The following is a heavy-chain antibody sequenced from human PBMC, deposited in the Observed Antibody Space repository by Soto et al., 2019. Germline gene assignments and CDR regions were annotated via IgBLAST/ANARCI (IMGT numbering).Heavy chain of an antibody. CDR2: IFWDADK. V-gene: IGHV2-5*02. Sequence: SGPTLVNPPQTLTLTCTFSGFSLSTSGVGVGWIRQPPGKALEWLALIFWDADKRYSPSLKSRLTITKDTSKNQVVLTMTNMDPVDTATYYCAHSGDYSNYGYYYYGMDVWGQGTTVTVSS. CDR1: GFSLSTSGVG. D-gene: IGHD4-4*01. J-gene: IGHJ6*02. CDR3: AHSGDYSNYGYYYYGMDV.